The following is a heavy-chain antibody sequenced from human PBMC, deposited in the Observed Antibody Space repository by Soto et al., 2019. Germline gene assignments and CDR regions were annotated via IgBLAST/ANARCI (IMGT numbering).Heavy chain of an antibody. CDR3: ARLALYNSSWYSDY. Sequence: SETLSLTCTVSGGSISDYYWSWIRQPPGKGLEWIGYIYYSGSTNYNPSLKSRVIISIDTSKKQFSLKLNSVIAADTAVYYCARLALYNSSWYSDYWGQGALVTVSS. D-gene: IGHD6-13*01. CDR2: IYYSGST. V-gene: IGHV4-59*08. J-gene: IGHJ4*02. CDR1: GGSISDYY.